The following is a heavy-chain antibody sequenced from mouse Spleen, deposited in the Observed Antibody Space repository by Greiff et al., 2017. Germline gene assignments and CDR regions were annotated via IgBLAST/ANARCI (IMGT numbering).Heavy chain of an antibody. CDR3: ARSSLITTYYFDY. Sequence: VQLQQSVAELVRPGASVKLSCTASGFNIKNTYMHWVKQRPEQGLEWIGWIDPENGNTIYDTKFQGKASITADTSSNTAYLQLSSLTSEDTAVYYCARSSLITTYYFDYWGQGTTLTVSS. V-gene: IGHV14-1*02. CDR1: GFNIKNTY. J-gene: IGHJ2*01. D-gene: IGHD1-1*01. CDR2: IDPENGNT.